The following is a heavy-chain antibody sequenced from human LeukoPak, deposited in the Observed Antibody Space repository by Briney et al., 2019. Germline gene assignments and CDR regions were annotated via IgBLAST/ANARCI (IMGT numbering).Heavy chain of an antibody. D-gene: IGHD5-18*01. V-gene: IGHV3-21*01. CDR1: GFTFSSYS. J-gene: IGHJ4*02. CDR3: ATGDSYGSYFGY. CDR2: ISSSSSYI. Sequence: GGSLRLSCAASGFTFSSYSMNWVRQAPGKGLEWVSSISSSSSYIYYADSVKGRFTISRDNAKNSLYLQMNSLRAEDTAVYYCATGDSYGSYFGYWGQGTLVTVSS.